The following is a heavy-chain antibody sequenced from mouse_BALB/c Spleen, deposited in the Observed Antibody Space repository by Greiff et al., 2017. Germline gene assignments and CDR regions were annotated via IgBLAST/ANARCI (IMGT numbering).Heavy chain of an antibody. J-gene: IGHJ4*01. Sequence: EVKLQESGAELVKPGASVKLSCTASGFNIKDTYMHWVKQRPEQGLEWIGRIDPANGNTKYDPKFQGKATITADTSSNTAYLQLSSLTSEDTAVYYRARGVWAMDYWGQGTSVTVSS. CDR3: ARGVWAMDY. V-gene: IGHV14-3*02. CDR1: GFNIKDTY. CDR2: IDPANGNT. D-gene: IGHD6-2*01.